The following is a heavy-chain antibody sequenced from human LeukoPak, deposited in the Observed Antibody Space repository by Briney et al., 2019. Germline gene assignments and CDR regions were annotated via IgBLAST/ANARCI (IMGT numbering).Heavy chain of an antibody. J-gene: IGHJ6*03. V-gene: IGHV3-74*03. CDR1: GFTFSSYW. D-gene: IGHD3-10*01. Sequence: PGGSLRLSCAASGFTFSSYWMHWVRQAPGKGLVWVSRINTDESDTSSADSVKGRFTISRDNAKSTLYLQMNSLRAEDTAVFYCARGRPGYMDVWGKGSTVTVSS. CDR3: ARGRPGYMDV. CDR2: INTDESDT.